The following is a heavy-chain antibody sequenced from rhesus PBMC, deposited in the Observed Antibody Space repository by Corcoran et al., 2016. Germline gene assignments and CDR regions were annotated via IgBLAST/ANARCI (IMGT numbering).Heavy chain of an antibody. CDR3: ARSIAAADFDY. V-gene: IGHV4S10*01. CDR2: IYGRSTST. CDR1: GGSISDSYR. D-gene: IGHD6-25*01. J-gene: IGHJ4*01. Sequence: QVQLQESGPGVVKPSETLSLTCAVSGGSISDSYRWSWIRQPPGKGLEWIGYIYGRSTSTNYNPSLKSRVTISKDTAKTQFSLKLSSVTAAATAVYYCARSIAAADFDYWGQGVLVTVSS.